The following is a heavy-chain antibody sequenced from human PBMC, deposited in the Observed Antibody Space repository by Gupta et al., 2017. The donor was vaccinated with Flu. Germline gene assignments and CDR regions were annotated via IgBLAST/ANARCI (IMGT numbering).Heavy chain of an antibody. CDR1: SYG. D-gene: IGHD3-22*01. CDR2: IWYDGSNK. Sequence: SYGMHWVRQAPGKGLEWVAVIWYDGSNKYYADSVKGRFTISRDNSKNTLYLQMNSLRAEDTAVYYCARGLEGSSGYYHVGHWGQGTLVTVSS. V-gene: IGHV3-33*01. CDR3: ARGLEGSSGYYHVGH. J-gene: IGHJ5*02.